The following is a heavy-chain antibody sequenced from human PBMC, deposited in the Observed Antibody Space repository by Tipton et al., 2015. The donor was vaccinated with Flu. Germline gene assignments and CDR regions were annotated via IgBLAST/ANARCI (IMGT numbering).Heavy chain of an antibody. J-gene: IGHJ5*02. Sequence: TLSLTCTVSGDSLGSYFWNWIRQSPGKGLEWIGNVFYTGTTDYNPSLRSRVTISIDTSKNQFSLNLRSVTAADTAVYYCAAVAGNGNWFDPWGQGTLVTVSS. V-gene: IGHV4-59*04. D-gene: IGHD6-19*01. CDR3: AAVAGNGNWFDP. CDR1: GDSLGSYF. CDR2: VFYTGTT.